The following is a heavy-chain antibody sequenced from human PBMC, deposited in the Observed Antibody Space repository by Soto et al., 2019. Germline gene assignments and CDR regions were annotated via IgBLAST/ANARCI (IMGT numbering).Heavy chain of an antibody. CDR2: IYYSGST. V-gene: IGHV4-39*01. D-gene: IGHD2-2*01. J-gene: IGHJ4*02. Sequence: SETLSLTCTVSGGSTSSSSYYWGWIRQPPGKGLGWIGSIYYSGSTYYNPSLKSRVTISVDTSKNQFSLKLSSVTAADTAVYYCARLSTYIVVVPAALFDYWGQGTLVTVSS. CDR3: ARLSTYIVVVPAALFDY. CDR1: GGSTSSSSYY.